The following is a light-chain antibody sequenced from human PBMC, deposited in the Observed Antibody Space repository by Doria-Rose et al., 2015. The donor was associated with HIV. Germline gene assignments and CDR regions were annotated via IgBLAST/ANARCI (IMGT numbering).Light chain of an antibody. J-gene: IGKJ1*01. CDR2: AAS. CDR3: QQTYSSPPWT. Sequence: SQNVSTYLNWFQQEPGKAPKLLIYAASRLQSGVPSRFSGSGSGTDFTLTISGLQPGDFATYHCQQTYSSPPWTFGQGTKVEMK. CDR1: QNVSTY. V-gene: IGKV1-39*01.